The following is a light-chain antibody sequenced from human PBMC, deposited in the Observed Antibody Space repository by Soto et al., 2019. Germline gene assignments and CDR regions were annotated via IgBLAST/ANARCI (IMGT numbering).Light chain of an antibody. V-gene: IGLV2-18*02. CDR3: SSYTSTLWR. CDR1: SSDVGSYNR. J-gene: IGLJ2*01. Sequence: QSALTQPPSVSGSPGQSVTISCTGTSSDVGSYNRVSWYQQPPGTAPKLMIYEVSNRPSGVPDRFSASKSGNTASLTISGLQAEDEADYYCSSYTSTLWRFGGGTKLTVL. CDR2: EVS.